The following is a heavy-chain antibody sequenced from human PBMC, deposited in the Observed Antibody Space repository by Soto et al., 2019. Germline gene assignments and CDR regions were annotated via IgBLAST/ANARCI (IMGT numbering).Heavy chain of an antibody. CDR3: ASVPLVAGDAAPRGWFDP. V-gene: IGHV3-72*01. D-gene: IGHD2-2*01. J-gene: IGHJ5*02. Sequence: EMQLVESGGGLVQPGGSLRLSCAASGFTFSDHYMDWVRQAPGKGLEWVGRIRNKANSYATEYAASVKGRFTISRDDSKNSLYLQMNILRTDDTAVYSCASVPLVAGDAAPRGWFDPWGQGTLVTVSS. CDR1: GFTFSDHY. CDR2: IRNKANSYAT.